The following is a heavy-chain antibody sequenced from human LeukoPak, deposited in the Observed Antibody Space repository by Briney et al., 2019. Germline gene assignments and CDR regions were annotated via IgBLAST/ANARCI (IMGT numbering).Heavy chain of an antibody. CDR3: AKATVTTRGPPADD. CDR1: GFTFRDYA. CDR2: ISWNSGRI. Sequence: PGRSLRLSCAASGFTFRDYALHWVRQGPGKGLEWVSSISWNSGRIAYADSVKGRFTISRDNATNSLYLQMNSLRVDDSALYYCAKATVTTRGPPADDWGQGTQVTVSS. D-gene: IGHD4-17*01. J-gene: IGHJ4*02. V-gene: IGHV3-9*01.